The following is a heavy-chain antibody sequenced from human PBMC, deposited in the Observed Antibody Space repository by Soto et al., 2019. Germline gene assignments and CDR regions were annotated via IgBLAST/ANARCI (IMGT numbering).Heavy chain of an antibody. CDR1: GFTFSSYA. Sequence: PGRSLRLSCSSSGFTFSSYAMHWVRQAPGKGLEYVSAISSNGGSTYYADSVKGRFTISRYNSKNTLYLQMSSLRAEDTAVYYCVKDILLVGATLPVDYWGQGTLVTVSS. J-gene: IGHJ4*02. D-gene: IGHD1-26*01. CDR2: ISSNGGST. V-gene: IGHV3-64D*06. CDR3: VKDILLVGATLPVDY.